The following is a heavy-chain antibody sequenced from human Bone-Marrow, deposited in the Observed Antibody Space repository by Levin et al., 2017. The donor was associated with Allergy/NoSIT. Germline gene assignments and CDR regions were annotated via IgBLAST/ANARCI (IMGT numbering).Heavy chain of an antibody. J-gene: IGHJ4*02. CDR3: AKDLGGEPYYFDY. V-gene: IGHV3-30*18. CDR2: ISYDGSNK. CDR1: GFTFSSYG. Sequence: LSLTCAASGFTFSSYGMHWVRQAPGKGLEWVAVISYDGSNKYYADSVKGRFTISRDNSKNTLYLQMNSLRAEDTAVYYCAKDLGGEPYYFDYWGQGTLVTVSS. D-gene: IGHD1-14*01.